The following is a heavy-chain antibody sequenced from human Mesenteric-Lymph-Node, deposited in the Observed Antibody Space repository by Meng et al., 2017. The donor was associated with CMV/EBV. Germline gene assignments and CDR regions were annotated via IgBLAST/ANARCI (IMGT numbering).Heavy chain of an antibody. CDR3: ARDHPGYQYDATTYSLEFDS. J-gene: IGHJ4*02. D-gene: IGHD1-26*01. CDR1: GYTFTNYG. Sequence: ASVKVSCKASGYTFTNYGISWVRQAPGQGLEWMGWISAYIGKTNYAQKFQGRVTMTTDTSTTTAYMELRSLRSDDTAVYYCARDHPGYQYDATTYSLEFDSWGQGTLVTVSS. V-gene: IGHV1-18*01. CDR2: ISAYIGKT.